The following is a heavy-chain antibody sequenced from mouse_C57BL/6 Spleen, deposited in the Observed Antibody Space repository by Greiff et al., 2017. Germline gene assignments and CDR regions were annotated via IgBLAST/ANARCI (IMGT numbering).Heavy chain of an antibody. CDR1: GSTFTSYW. CDR2: IDPSDSYT. CDR3: ARSYSNDGGFAY. D-gene: IGHD2-12*01. J-gene: IGHJ3*01. Sequence: QVQLQQPGAELVMPGASVKLSCKASGSTFTSYWMHWVKQRPGQGLEWIGEIDPSDSYTNYNQKFKGKSTLTVDKSSSTAYMQLSSLTSEDSAVYYCARSYSNDGGFAYWGQGTLVTVSA. V-gene: IGHV1-69*01.